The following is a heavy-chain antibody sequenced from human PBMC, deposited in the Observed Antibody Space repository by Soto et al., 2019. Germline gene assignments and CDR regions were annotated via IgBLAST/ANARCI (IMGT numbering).Heavy chain of an antibody. J-gene: IGHJ3*02. V-gene: IGHV3-73*01. CDR2: TRSKANSYAT. D-gene: IGHD3-3*01. CDR3: ARALRTYYDFWSGPDAFDI. Sequence: GGSLRLSCAASGFTFGGSAMHWVRQASGKGLEWVGRTRSKANSYATEYAASVKGRFTISRDDSKNSLYLQMNSLKTEDTAVYYCARALRTYYDFWSGPDAFDIWGQGTMVT. CDR1: GFTFGGSA.